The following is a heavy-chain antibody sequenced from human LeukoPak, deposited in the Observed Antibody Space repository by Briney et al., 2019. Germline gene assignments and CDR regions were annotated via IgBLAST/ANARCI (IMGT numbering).Heavy chain of an antibody. CDR2: ISAYNGNT. CDR1: GYTFTSYG. CDR3: ARVDTIKGSE. Sequence: ASVKVSCKASGYTFTSYGISWVRQAPGQGLEWMGWISAYNGNTNYAQKFQGRVTITADKSTSTAYMELSSLRSEDTAVYYCARVDTIKGSEWGQGTLVTVSS. J-gene: IGHJ4*02. V-gene: IGHV1-18*01. D-gene: IGHD5-12*01.